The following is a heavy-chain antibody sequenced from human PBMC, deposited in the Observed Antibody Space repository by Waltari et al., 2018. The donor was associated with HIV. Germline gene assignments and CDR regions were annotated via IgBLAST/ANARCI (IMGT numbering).Heavy chain of an antibody. CDR1: GGPVCGFY. CDR3: ARGREHACPREFQY. V-gene: IGHV4-59*02. D-gene: IGHD3-10*01. J-gene: IGHJ1*01. CDR2: IYDNGGA. Sequence: QVQLQESGPRLARLSETLSLTCNVSGGPVCGFYWSWIRQFPEKGLEWIGDIYDNGGANYRPSPTSRVTMSLDTSKNHFSLKLSSVTTEDAAMYYCARGREHACPREFQYWGQGALVSVSS.